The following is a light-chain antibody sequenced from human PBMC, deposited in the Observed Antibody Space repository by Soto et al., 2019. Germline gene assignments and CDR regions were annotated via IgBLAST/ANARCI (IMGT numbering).Light chain of an antibody. J-gene: IGKJ1*01. Sequence: EIVLTQSPGTLSLSPGERAALSCRASQSVSSSYLAWYQQKPGQAPRLLIYGASSRATGIPDRFSGSGSGTDFTLTISRLEPEDFAVYYCQQYGSSQWTFGQGTKVGI. CDR3: QQYGSSQWT. CDR2: GAS. CDR1: QSVSSSY. V-gene: IGKV3-20*01.